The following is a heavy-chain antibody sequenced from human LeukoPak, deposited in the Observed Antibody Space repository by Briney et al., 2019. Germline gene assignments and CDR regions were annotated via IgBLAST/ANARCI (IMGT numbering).Heavy chain of an antibody. CDR1: GFTFSSYG. Sequence: GGSLRLSCAASGFTFSSYGMHWVRQAPGKGLEWVAVISYDGSNKYYADSVKGRFTISRDNSKNTLYLQMNSLRAEDTAVYYCAKDRDNYYDSSGSFDYWGQGTLVAVSS. V-gene: IGHV3-30*18. D-gene: IGHD3-22*01. CDR3: AKDRDNYYDSSGSFDY. CDR2: ISYDGSNK. J-gene: IGHJ4*02.